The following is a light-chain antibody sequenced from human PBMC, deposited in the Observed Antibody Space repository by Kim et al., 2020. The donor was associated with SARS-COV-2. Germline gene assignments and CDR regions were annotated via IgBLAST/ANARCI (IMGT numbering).Light chain of an antibody. J-gene: IGKJ1*01. CDR1: KGIRNT. CDR2: AAS. Sequence: ASVGDTVTTTCRTSKGIRNTLYWDKKKTEKVPKLLIYAASTLQSRVPYRFRGDGSGTHFTLTISSLQPEDVATYYCQKYNITPWTFVEGTKMDI. CDR3: QKYNITPWT. V-gene: IGKV1-27*01.